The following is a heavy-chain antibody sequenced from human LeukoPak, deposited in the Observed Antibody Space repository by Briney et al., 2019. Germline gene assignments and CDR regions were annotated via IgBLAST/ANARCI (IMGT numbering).Heavy chain of an antibody. CDR1: GFTFSSCE. V-gene: IGHV3-48*03. Sequence: PGGSLRLSCAASGFTFSSCEMNWVRQAPGKGLEWVSYISSSGSTIYYADSVKGRFTISRDNAKNSLYLQMNSLRAEDTAVYYCARDGQYYDILTGYYTKQGFDYWGQGTLVTVSS. CDR2: ISSSGSTI. D-gene: IGHD3-9*01. J-gene: IGHJ4*02. CDR3: ARDGQYYDILTGYYTKQGFDY.